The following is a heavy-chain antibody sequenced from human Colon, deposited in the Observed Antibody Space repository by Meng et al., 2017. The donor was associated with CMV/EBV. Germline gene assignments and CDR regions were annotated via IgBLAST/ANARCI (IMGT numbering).Heavy chain of an antibody. V-gene: IGHV4-39*07. Sequence: LPVPGPGLVAPLATLPPSCWVPGAPLSISTSSGGWGRQPPGKGLGGMGGMSTSGKTNYTPSPKSRFTRSIDTPKNQFSLSLTSVTAADTAVYYCATFGGGWDLPWGQGTLVTVSS. D-gene: IGHD3-16*01. CDR3: ATFGGGWDLP. CDR1: GAPLSISTSS. CDR2: MSTSGKT. J-gene: IGHJ5*02.